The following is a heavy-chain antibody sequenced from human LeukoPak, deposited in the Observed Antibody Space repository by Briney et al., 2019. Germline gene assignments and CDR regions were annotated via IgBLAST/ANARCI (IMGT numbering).Heavy chain of an antibody. CDR1: GFTVSSNY. V-gene: IGHV3-66*01. D-gene: IGHD6-19*01. Sequence: GGSLRLSCAASGFTVSSNYMSWVRQAPGKGLEWVSVIYSGGSTYYADSVKGRFTISRDNSKNTLYLQMNSLRAEDTAVYYCARFHSSGWLHFGGSGRMAQSWGQGTLVTVSS. CDR3: ARFHSSGWLHFGGSGRMAQS. CDR2: IYSGGST. J-gene: IGHJ5*02.